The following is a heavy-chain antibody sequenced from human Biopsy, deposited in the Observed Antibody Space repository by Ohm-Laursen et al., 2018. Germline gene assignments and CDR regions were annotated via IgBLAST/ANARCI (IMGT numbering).Heavy chain of an antibody. Sequence: SDTLSLTCTVSGGSISSDYWTWIRQPAGQGLEWIGRIYITGETDYNPSLKSRVTMSVDSSKKQFSLKLKSVTAADTAIYYCARAPPLIRGVVESWFDPWGQGILVTVSS. J-gene: IGHJ5*02. CDR2: IYITGET. D-gene: IGHD3-10*01. CDR1: GGSISSDY. CDR3: ARAPPLIRGVVESWFDP. V-gene: IGHV4-4*07.